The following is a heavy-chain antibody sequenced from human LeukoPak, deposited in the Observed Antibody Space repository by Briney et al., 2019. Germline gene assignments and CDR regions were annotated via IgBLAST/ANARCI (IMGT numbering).Heavy chain of an antibody. CDR1: GGSISSYY. CDR3: ASGTWGFYDTTVGVY. Sequence: SETLSLTCTVSGGSISSYYWSWIRQPPGKGLEWIGYIYYSGSTNYNPSLKSRVTISVDTSKNQFSLKLSSVTAADTAVFYCASGTWGFYDTTVGVYWGQGTLVTVSS. J-gene: IGHJ4*02. D-gene: IGHD3-22*01. CDR2: IYYSGST. V-gene: IGHV4-59*12.